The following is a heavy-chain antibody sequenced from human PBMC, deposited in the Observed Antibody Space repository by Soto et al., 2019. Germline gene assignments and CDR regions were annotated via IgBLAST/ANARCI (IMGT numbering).Heavy chain of an antibody. CDR3: ARYRINMVRGVLYYYYGMDV. D-gene: IGHD3-10*01. CDR2: ISAYNGNT. CDR1: GYTFPSYG. J-gene: IGHJ6*02. Sequence: QVQLVQSGAEVKKPGASVKVSCKSSGYTFPSYGISWVRQAPGQGLEWMGWISAYNGNTNYAQKLQGRVTMTTDTSTSTAYMDLRRLRSDETAVYYCARYRINMVRGVLYYYYGMDVWGQGTTVTVSS. V-gene: IGHV1-18*01.